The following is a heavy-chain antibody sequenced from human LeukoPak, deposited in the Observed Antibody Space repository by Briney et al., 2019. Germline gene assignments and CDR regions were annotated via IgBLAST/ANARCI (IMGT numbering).Heavy chain of an antibody. CDR1: GDSVSGGSYY. CDR3: ARRSYYDSSAIFDY. V-gene: IGHV4-61*01. CDR2: VFYSGHT. J-gene: IGHJ4*01. Sequence: SETLSLTCTISGDSVSGGSYYWTWIRQPPGKGLEWIGNVFYSGHTNYNPSFKSRVTISVDTSKNQFSLKLSSVTAADTAVFYCARRSYYDSSAIFDYWGQGTLVTVSS. D-gene: IGHD3-22*01.